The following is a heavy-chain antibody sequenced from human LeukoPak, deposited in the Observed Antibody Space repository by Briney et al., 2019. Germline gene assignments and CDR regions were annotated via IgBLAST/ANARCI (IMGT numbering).Heavy chain of an antibody. Sequence: SETLSLTCAVYGGSFSGYCWSWIRQPPGKGLEWIGEINHSGSTNYNPSLKSRVTISVDTSKNQFSLKLSSVTAADTAVYYCARARYRIQLFDYWGQGTLVTVSS. J-gene: IGHJ4*02. D-gene: IGHD5-18*01. CDR2: INHSGST. CDR3: ARARYRIQLFDY. CDR1: GGSFSGYC. V-gene: IGHV4-34*01.